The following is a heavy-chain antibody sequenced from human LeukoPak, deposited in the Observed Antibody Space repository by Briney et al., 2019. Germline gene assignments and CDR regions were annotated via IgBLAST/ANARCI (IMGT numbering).Heavy chain of an antibody. Sequence: SETLSLTCTVSGGSISSSSYYWGWIQQPPGKGLEWIGSIFHTGNTGITYYTPSLKSRVTISIDTSKNQFSLKLYSVTAADTAVYYCARAPSYSGPYYSDYWGQGTLVTVSS. CDR1: GGSISSSSYY. CDR3: ARAPSYSGPYYSDY. CDR2: IFHTGNTGIT. V-gene: IGHV4-39*07. D-gene: IGHD1-26*01. J-gene: IGHJ4*02.